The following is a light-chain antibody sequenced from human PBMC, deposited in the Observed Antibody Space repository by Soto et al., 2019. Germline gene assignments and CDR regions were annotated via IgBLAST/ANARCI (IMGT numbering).Light chain of an antibody. CDR1: SSDVGAYSY. V-gene: IGLV2-14*01. CDR2: DVS. Sequence: QSALTQPASVSGSPGQSITISCTGTSSDVGAYSYVSWYQQHPGKAPKLIIYDVSNRPSGVSNRFSGSKSGNTASLTISGLQAGDEADYYCSSYTSSITLVFGGGTKLTVL. CDR3: SSYTSSITLV. J-gene: IGLJ2*01.